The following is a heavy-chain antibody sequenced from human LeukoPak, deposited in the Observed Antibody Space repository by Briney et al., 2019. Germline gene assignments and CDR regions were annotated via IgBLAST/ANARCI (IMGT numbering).Heavy chain of an antibody. D-gene: IGHD5-18*01. V-gene: IGHV3-33*03. Sequence: PGTSLRLSCAASGFTFRSHGMHWVRQAPGKGLEWVAFIWYDGSNKYYTDSVKGRFTISRDNAKNSLYLQMNSLRAGDTALYYCAKDMGYSYGDHFDYWGQGTLVTVSS. CDR3: AKDMGYSYGDHFDY. CDR2: IWYDGSNK. J-gene: IGHJ4*02. CDR1: GFTFRSHG.